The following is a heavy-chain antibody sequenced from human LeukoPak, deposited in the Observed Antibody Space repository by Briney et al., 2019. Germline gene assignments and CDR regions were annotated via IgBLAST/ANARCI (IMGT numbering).Heavy chain of an antibody. D-gene: IGHD6-13*01. CDR3: ARTGIVAADPYYFDY. CDR1: GFTFSSYA. CDR2: ISGSGGST. V-gene: IGHV3-23*01. J-gene: IGHJ4*02. Sequence: GGSLRLSCAASGFTFSSYAMSWVRQAPGKGLEWVSVISGSGGSTYYADSVKGRFTIARDSSKNTLYLQMNSLRAEDTAVYYCARTGIVAADPYYFDYWGQGTLVTVSS.